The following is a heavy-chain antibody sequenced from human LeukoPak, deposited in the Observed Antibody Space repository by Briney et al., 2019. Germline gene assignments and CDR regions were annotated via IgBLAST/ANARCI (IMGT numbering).Heavy chain of an antibody. CDR2: IRYDGSNK. CDR1: GFTFSSYG. J-gene: IGHJ4*02. V-gene: IGHV3-30*02. Sequence: GGSLRLSCAASGFTFSSYGMHWVRQAPGKGLEWVAFIRYDGSNKYYADSAKGRFTISRDNSKNTLYLQMNSLRAEDTAVYYCAKGYSSSWSGGVYFDYWGQGTLVTVSS. CDR3: AKGYSSSWSGGVYFDY. D-gene: IGHD6-13*01.